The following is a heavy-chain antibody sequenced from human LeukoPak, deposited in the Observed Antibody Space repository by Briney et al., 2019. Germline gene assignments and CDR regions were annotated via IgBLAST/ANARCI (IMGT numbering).Heavy chain of an antibody. Sequence: GGSLRLSCTASGFMFSSYGMHWVRKAPGKGLDWMAYIQHDGSEQFYADSVKGRFTISRDNSKNTVYLQMNSLRAEDTALYYCAKFDTVMVNHDAFDIWGQGTMVTVSS. CDR1: GFMFSSYG. D-gene: IGHD5-18*01. V-gene: IGHV3-30*02. CDR2: IQHDGSEQ. CDR3: AKFDTVMVNHDAFDI. J-gene: IGHJ3*02.